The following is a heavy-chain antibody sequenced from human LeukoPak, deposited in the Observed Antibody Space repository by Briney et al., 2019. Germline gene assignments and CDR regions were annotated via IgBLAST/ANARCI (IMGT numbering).Heavy chain of an antibody. CDR1: GFTFSSYW. D-gene: IGHD1-26*01. CDR3: ARGWELQGSDAFDI. Sequence: GGSLRLSCAASGFTFSSYWMSWVRQAPGKGLEWVANIKQDGSEKYYVDSVKGRFTISRDSAKNSLYLQMNSLRAEDTALYYCARGWELQGSDAFDIWGQGTMVTVSS. CDR2: IKQDGSEK. J-gene: IGHJ3*02. V-gene: IGHV3-7*03.